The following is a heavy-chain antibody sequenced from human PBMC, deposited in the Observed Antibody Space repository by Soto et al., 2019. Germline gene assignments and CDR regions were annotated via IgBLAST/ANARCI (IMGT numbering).Heavy chain of an antibody. CDR3: ARDLGSTWYIGGVKHYYGMDV. CDR1: GFTFSSYA. D-gene: IGHD6-13*01. Sequence: QVQLVESAGGVVQSGRSLGLSCSASGFTFSSYAMHWVRQAPDKGLEWVAVISYDGRNEFYAESVKGRFTLSRDSSKNTLYLQMNSLRVEDTAIYYCARDLGSTWYIGGVKHYYGMDVWVQGTTVTVSS. CDR2: ISYDGRNE. J-gene: IGHJ6*02. V-gene: IGHV3-30-3*01.